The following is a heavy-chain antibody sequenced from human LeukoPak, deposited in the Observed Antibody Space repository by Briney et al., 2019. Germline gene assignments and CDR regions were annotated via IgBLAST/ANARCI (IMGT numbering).Heavy chain of an antibody. J-gene: IGHJ4*02. CDR2: ISSSSSYI. CDR3: VTSRGGDPDD. V-gene: IGHV3-21*01. Sequence: GGSLRLSCAASGFTFSSYSMNWVRQAPGKGLEWVSSISSSSSYIYYADSVKGRLTISRDNAKNSLYLQMNSLRAEDTAVYYCVTSRGGDPDDWGQGTLVTVSS. D-gene: IGHD2-21*02. CDR1: GFTFSSYS.